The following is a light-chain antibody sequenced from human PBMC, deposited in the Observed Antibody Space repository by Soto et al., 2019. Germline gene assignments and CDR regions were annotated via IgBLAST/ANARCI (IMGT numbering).Light chain of an antibody. J-gene: IGLJ3*02. CDR2: EVS. V-gene: IGLV2-14*01. CDR1: SSDIGGYKY. Sequence: QSALTQPASVSGSLGQSITISCTGTSSDIGGYKYVSWYQQHPGKAPKLIIFEVSNRPSGVSDRFSGSNSGNTASLTISGLQAEHEADYYCTSYSRYRVLVFGRGTK. CDR3: TSYSRYRVLV.